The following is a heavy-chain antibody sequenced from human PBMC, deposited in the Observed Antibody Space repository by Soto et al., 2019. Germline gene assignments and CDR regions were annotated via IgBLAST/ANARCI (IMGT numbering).Heavy chain of an antibody. CDR2: IYYSGST. J-gene: IGHJ5*02. CDR3: ARQAHHDNWFDP. CDR1: GGSLSSSGYY. Sequence: SETLSLTCTVSGGSLSSSGYYWGWIRQPPGKGLEYIGSIYYSGSTYYNPSLKSRVTISVDTSKNYFSLKLRSVTAADTAVYYCARQAHHDNWFDPWGQGTLVTVAS. V-gene: IGHV4-39*01.